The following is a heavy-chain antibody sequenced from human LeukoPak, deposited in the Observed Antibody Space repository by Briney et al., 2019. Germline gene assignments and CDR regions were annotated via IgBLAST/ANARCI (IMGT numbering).Heavy chain of an antibody. J-gene: IGHJ3*02. CDR3: ARDRDVSRAFDI. V-gene: IGHV3-53*04. Sequence: GGSLRLPCAVSGFTVSSNYMSWVRQAPGKGLEWVSVIYRGGTTYYADSVKGRFTISRHNSKNTLYLQMNSLRAEDTAVYYCARDRDVSRAFDIWGQGTMVTVSS. CDR2: IYRGGTT. D-gene: IGHD3-16*01. CDR1: GFTVSSNY.